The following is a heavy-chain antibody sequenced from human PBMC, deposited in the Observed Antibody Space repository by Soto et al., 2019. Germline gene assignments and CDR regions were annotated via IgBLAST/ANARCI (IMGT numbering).Heavy chain of an antibody. Sequence: QVHLQESGPGLVNPSGTLTLTCAVSGGSISSSHWWGWVRQAPGKGLEWIGEIYHSGSTNYNPSLKCRITMSGEKPRTQFSVNLGSVPPADPAVYYCGRAAEETEIAPPPGLAWGRGTMVTVPS. CDR3: GRAAEETEIAPPPGLA. J-gene: IGHJ5*02. CDR2: IYHSGST. CDR1: GGSISSSHW. V-gene: IGHV4-4*02.